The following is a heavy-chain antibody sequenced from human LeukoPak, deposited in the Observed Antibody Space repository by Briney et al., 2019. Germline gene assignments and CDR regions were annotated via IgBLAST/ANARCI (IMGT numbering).Heavy chain of an antibody. CDR1: GFTFSSYS. D-gene: IGHD6-13*01. Sequence: PGGSKRLYCAASGFTFSSYSMNWVRQAPGKGLERVSYISSSSSTIYYADSVKGRFTISRDNAKNSLYLQMNSLRAEDTAVYYCARDRRGSSWYSTDYWGQGTLVTVSS. CDR2: ISSSSSTI. V-gene: IGHV3-48*01. CDR3: ARDRRGSSWYSTDY. J-gene: IGHJ4*02.